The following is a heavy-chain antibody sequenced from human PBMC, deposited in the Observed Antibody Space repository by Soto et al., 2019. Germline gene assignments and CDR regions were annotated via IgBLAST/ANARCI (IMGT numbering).Heavy chain of an antibody. J-gene: IGHJ4*02. CDR3: AKDRWARIAVAGQIDY. CDR2: ISYDGSNK. CDR1: GFTFSSYG. D-gene: IGHD6-19*01. Sequence: AASLRLSCAASGFTFSSYGMHWVRQAPGKGLEWVAVISYDGSNKYYADSVKGRFTISRDNSKNTLYLQMNSLRAEDTAVYYCAKDRWARIAVAGQIDYWGQGT. V-gene: IGHV3-30*18.